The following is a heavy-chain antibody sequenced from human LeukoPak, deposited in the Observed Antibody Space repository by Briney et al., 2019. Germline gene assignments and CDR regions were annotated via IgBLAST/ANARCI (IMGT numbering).Heavy chain of an antibody. V-gene: IGHV5-51*01. CDR1: GYSFTNSW. CDR3: ARLERGSSTKYNWFDP. CDR2: VYPADSDT. D-gene: IGHD1-1*01. J-gene: IGHJ5*02. Sequence: GESLKISCKGSGYSFTNSWIGWVRQMPGEGLEWMGIVYPADSDTTYSPSFQGQVTISADKSINTTYLQWSSLKASDTAIYYCARLERGSSTKYNWFDPWGQGTLVTVSS.